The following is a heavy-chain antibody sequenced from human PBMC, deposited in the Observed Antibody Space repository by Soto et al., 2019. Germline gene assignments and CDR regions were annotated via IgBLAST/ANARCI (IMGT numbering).Heavy chain of an antibody. CDR2: IYHSGGT. CDR1: GYSISSGYY. CDR3: ARDGLEAAAGTMGLGYYYYYGMDV. Sequence: SETLSLTCAVSGYSISSGYYWGWIRQPPGKGLEWIGSIYHSGGTYYNPSLKSRVTISVDTSKNQFSLKLSSVTAADTAVYYCARDGLEAAAGTMGLGYYYYYGMDVWGQGTTVTVSS. D-gene: IGHD6-13*01. J-gene: IGHJ6*02. V-gene: IGHV4-38-2*02.